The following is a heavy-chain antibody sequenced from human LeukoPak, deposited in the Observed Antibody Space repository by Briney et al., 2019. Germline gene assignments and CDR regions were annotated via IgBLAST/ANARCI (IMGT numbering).Heavy chain of an antibody. Sequence: SETLSLTCTVSGGSISSYYWSWIRQPPGKGLEWIGYIYYSGSTYYNPSLKSRVTISVDTSKNQFSLKLSSVTAADTAVYYCASFVTPRVEYFDYWGQGTLVTVSS. CDR1: GGSISSYY. CDR3: ASFVTPRVEYFDY. CDR2: IYYSGST. V-gene: IGHV4-59*12. J-gene: IGHJ4*02. D-gene: IGHD2-15*01.